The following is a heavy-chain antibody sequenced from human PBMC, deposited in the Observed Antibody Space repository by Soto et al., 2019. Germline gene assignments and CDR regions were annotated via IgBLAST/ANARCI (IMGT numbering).Heavy chain of an antibody. CDR2: ISRGATNI. J-gene: IGHJ3*01. D-gene: IGHD3-10*01. CDR1: GFTFGDFY. V-gene: IGHV3-11*01. Sequence: QVQLVESGGGLVKPGGSLRLSCIASGFTFGDFYMSWIRQAPGKGLEWVAYISRGATNIYYSDAVKGRFTISRDNAKNALYLQMNSLRAEDTAVYYCVRSFSGEWFGERPVWGQGTMVTVSA. CDR3: VRSFSGEWFGERPV.